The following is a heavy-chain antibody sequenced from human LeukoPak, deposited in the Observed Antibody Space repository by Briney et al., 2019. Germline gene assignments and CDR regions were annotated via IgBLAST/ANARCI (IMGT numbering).Heavy chain of an antibody. CDR1: GGSISSYY. V-gene: IGHV4-59*01. D-gene: IGHD5-18*01. J-gene: IGHJ6*03. CDR3: ARTTEGGYAYDYFYYYYMDV. Sequence: SSETLSLTCTVSGGSISSYYRSWIRQPPGKGLEWVGYIYYSGSTNYNPYLKSRVTISVDTSKNQFSLKLSSVTAADTAVYYCARTTEGGYAYDYFYYYYMDVWGKGTTVTISS. CDR2: IYYSGST.